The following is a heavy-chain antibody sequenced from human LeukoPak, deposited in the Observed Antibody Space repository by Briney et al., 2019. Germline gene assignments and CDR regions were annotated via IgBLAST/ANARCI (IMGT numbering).Heavy chain of an antibody. CDR1: GGTFSSYA. CDR3: ARDGPVGGYDATLNDY. J-gene: IGHJ4*02. Sequence: SVKVSCKASGGTFSSYAISWVRQTPGQGLEWMGGIIPIFGTANYAQKFQGRVTITADESTSTAYMELSSLRSEDTAVYYCARDGPVGGYDATLNDYWGQGTLVTVSS. D-gene: IGHD5-12*01. V-gene: IGHV1-69*13. CDR2: IIPIFGTA.